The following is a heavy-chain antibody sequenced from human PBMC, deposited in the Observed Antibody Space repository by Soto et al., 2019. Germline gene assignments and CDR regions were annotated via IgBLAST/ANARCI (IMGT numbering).Heavy chain of an antibody. CDR3: ARDGVATADY. V-gene: IGHV2-70*11. J-gene: IGHJ4*02. Sequence: SGPTLVNPTQTLTLTCTFSGFSLNTRKICVSWFRQPPGKALEWLARIDWDGDKYYTTSLKTRLTISRDTSKNQVVLTMTNVDPVDTATYYCARDGVATADYWGQGTLVTVSS. CDR2: IDWDGDK. D-gene: IGHD5-12*01. CDR1: GFSLNTRKIC.